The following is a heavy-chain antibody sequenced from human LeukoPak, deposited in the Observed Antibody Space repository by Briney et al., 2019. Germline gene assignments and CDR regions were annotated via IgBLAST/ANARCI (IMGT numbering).Heavy chain of an antibody. CDR3: AGPWFGELSCYMDV. Sequence: GGSLRLSCAASGFTFSSYAMSWVRQAPGKGLEWVSAISGSGGSTYYADSVKGRFTISRDHAKNSLYLQMNSLRAEDTAVYYCAGPWFGELSCYMDVWGKGTTVTISS. V-gene: IGHV3-23*01. J-gene: IGHJ6*03. CDR1: GFTFSSYA. CDR2: ISGSGGST. D-gene: IGHD3-10*01.